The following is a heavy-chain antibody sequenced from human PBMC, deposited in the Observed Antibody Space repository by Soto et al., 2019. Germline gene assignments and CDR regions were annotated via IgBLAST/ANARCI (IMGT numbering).Heavy chain of an antibody. CDR1: GGTFASYA. CDR2: IIPVFGST. D-gene: IGHD3-16*01. V-gene: IGHV1-69*01. Sequence: QVQLVQSGAEVKKPGSSVKVSCKASGGTFASYAVSWVRQAPGQGLEWMGGIIPVFGSTNYAQNFQDRVTFNADESTCTVYMELTSLRSEDTAVYYCARDGGLVEISTMGDYWGQGTLVTVSS. CDR3: ARDGGLVEISTMGDY. J-gene: IGHJ4*02.